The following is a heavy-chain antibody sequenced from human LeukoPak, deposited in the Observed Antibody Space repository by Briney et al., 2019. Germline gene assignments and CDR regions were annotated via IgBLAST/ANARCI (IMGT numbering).Heavy chain of an antibody. CDR3: ARDNYYDSSGYYGLGY. D-gene: IGHD3-22*01. CDR2: ITWGGDRT. Sequence: GGSLRLSCSASGFTFDNYGMSWVRQAPGEGLEWVAGITWGGDRTGYADSVNGRFTISRDNAKDSLYLQMNSLRTEDTALYFCARDNYYDSSGYYGLGYWGQGTLVTVSS. CDR1: GFTFDNYG. J-gene: IGHJ4*02. V-gene: IGHV3-20*04.